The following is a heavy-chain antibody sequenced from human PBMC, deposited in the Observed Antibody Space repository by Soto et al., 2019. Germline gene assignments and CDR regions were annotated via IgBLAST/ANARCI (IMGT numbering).Heavy chain of an antibody. J-gene: IGHJ4*02. V-gene: IGHV4-34*01. CDR2: INHSGST. CDR1: GGSFSGYY. D-gene: IGHD2-2*01. Sequence: SETLSLTCAVYGGSFSGYYWSWIRQPPGKGLEWIGEINHSGSTNYNPSLKSRVTISVDTSKNQFSLKLSSVTAADTAVYYCARFCSSTSCMAAGDYWGQGILVTVSS. CDR3: ARFCSSTSCMAAGDY.